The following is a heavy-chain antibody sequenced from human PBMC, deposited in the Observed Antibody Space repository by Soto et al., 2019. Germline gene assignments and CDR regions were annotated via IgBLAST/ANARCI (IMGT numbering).Heavy chain of an antibody. J-gene: IGHJ6*02. CDR3: AREERPPYNGLDA. V-gene: IGHV3-21*01. CDR1: GFNFRIYT. Sequence: GGSLRLSCVGSGFNFRIYTMNWVRQAPGKGPEWVSSISQTGDYIFYADSVKGRFTISRDNAKNSVFLQMNSLRLEDTAVYFCAREERPPYNGLDAWGQGTTVTVSS. D-gene: IGHD1-1*01. CDR2: ISQTGDYI.